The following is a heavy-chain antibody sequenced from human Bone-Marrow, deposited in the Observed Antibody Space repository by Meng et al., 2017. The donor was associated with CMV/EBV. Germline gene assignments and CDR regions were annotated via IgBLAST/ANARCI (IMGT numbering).Heavy chain of an antibody. CDR3: AKLSGRYDFWSGYYYDY. J-gene: IGHJ4*02. D-gene: IGHD3-3*01. CDR2: ISWYSGSI. CDR1: GFTFDDYA. Sequence: SLKISCAASGFTFDDYAMHWVRQAPGKGLEWVSGISWYSGSIGYADSVKGRFTISRDNAKNSLYLQMNSLRAEDTALYYCAKLSGRYDFWSGYYYDYWGQGTLVTVSS. V-gene: IGHV3-9*01.